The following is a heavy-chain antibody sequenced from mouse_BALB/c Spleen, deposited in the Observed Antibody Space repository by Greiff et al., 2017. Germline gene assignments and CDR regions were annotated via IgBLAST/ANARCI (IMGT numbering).Heavy chain of an antibody. Sequence: EVQVVESGGDLVKPGGSLKLSCAASGFTFSSYGMSWVRQTPDKRLEWVATISSGGSYTYYADTVKGRFTISRDNPKNTLFLQMTSLRSEDTAMYYCARLFDGFAYWGQGTLVTVSA. CDR3: ARLFDGFAY. J-gene: IGHJ3*01. D-gene: IGHD1-1*01. CDR2: ISSGGSYT. V-gene: IGHV5-6*01. CDR1: GFTFSSYG.